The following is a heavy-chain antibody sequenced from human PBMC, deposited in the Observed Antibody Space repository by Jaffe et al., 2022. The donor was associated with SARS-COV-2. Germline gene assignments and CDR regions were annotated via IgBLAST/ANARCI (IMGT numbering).Heavy chain of an antibody. Sequence: EVQLVESGGGLVQPGGSLRLSCAASGFTYDHDGMSWVRQAPGKGLEWVSAFRGSGSTFYADSAKGRFTMSRDNSKNTLYLQMDRLTAEDTAIYYCATLPWFEGTLLWGRGTTVTVSS. J-gene: IGHJ6*04. CDR3: ATLPWFEGTLL. V-gene: IGHV3-23*04. CDR1: GFTYDHDG. CDR2: FRGSGST. D-gene: IGHD3-10*01.